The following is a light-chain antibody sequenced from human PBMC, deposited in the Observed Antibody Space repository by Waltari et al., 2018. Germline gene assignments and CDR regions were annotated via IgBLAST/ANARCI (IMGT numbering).Light chain of an antibody. CDR2: EVS. CDR1: SSDIGGYHY. J-gene: IGLJ1*01. Sequence: QAALSQPPSVSGSPGQSVTISCTGTSSDIGGYHYVSWYQQHPGKAPKLMIYEVSKRPSGVSDRFSGSKSGNTASLTISGLQAEDEADYYCSSYAGGNTFIFGSGTRLTVL. CDR3: SSYAGGNTFI. V-gene: IGLV2-8*01.